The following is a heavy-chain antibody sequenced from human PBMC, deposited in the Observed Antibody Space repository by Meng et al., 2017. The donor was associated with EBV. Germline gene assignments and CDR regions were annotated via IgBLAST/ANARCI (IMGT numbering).Heavy chain of an antibody. CDR3: ARGRGVYCSGGSCYPGWFDP. J-gene: IGHJ5*02. CDR1: GYTFTSYD. CDR2: MNPNSGNT. V-gene: IGHV1-8*01. Sequence: QVQAGRSGAGLKKPGASVKVSCKASGYTFTSYDINWVRQATGQGLEWMGWMNPNSGNTGYAQKFQGRVTMTRNTSISTAYMELSSLRSEDTAVYYCARGRGVYCSGGSCYPGWFDPWGQGTLVTVSS. D-gene: IGHD2-15*01.